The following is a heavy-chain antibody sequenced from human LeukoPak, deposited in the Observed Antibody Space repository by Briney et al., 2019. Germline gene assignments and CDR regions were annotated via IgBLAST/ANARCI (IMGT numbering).Heavy chain of an antibody. CDR3: ARDRDGSGISGRWFDP. D-gene: IGHD3-10*01. J-gene: IGHJ5*02. Sequence: ASVKVSCKAAGYSSTNYGISWVRQAPGQGLEWMGWISAYNGNTNYAQKLQDRVTMTTDTSTSTAYMELRSLRSDDTAVYYCARDRDGSGISGRWFDPWGQGTLVTVSS. V-gene: IGHV1-18*01. CDR2: ISAYNGNT. CDR1: GYSSTNYG.